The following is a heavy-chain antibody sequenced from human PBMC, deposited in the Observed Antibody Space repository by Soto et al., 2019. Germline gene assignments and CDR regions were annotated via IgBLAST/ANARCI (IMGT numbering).Heavy chain of an antibody. Sequence: QVQLVQSGAEVKKPGASVKVSCKASGYTFTSYGINWVRQAPGQGLEWMGWISAYSGNTNYAQKLQGRATMTTDTPTSTVYMELRSLRSDDTAVYYCARDPCSGGQCLSRFDYWGQGTLVTVSS. CDR2: ISAYSGNT. CDR1: GYTFTSYG. CDR3: ARDPCSGGQCLSRFDY. D-gene: IGHD2-15*01. J-gene: IGHJ4*02. V-gene: IGHV1-18*01.